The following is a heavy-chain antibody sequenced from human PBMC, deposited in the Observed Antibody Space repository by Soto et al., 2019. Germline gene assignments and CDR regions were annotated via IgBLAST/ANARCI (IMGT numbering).Heavy chain of an antibody. Sequence: EVQLVESGGGLVEPGGSLRLSCAASGFTFRNAWMNGVRQVPGKGLEWVGRIKSKTDGGTTDYAAPVKGRFIISRDDSENTLYLQMNSLKTEDTVVYYCAADYASGLGDAFDIWGQGTMVTVSS. CDR1: GFTFRNAW. J-gene: IGHJ3*02. V-gene: IGHV3-15*07. CDR2: IKSKTDGGTT. CDR3: AADYASGLGDAFDI. D-gene: IGHD3-10*01.